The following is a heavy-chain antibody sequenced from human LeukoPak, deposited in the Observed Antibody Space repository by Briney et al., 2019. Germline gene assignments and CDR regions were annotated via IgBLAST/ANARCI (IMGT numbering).Heavy chain of an antibody. CDR2: IIPILGIA. Sequence: GASVKLSCKASGGTFSSYAISWVRHAPGQGHEWKGRIIPILGIANYAQKFQGRVTITADNSTSTPYTELSSLRSEDRAVYYCARALGYSRSHHYYRMDVWGQGTTVTVSS. V-gene: IGHV1-69*04. CDR3: ARALGYSRSHHYYRMDV. CDR1: GGTFSSYA. J-gene: IGHJ6*02. D-gene: IGHD4-4*01.